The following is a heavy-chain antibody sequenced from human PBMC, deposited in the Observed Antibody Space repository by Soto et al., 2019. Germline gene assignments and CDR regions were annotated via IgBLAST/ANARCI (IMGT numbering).Heavy chain of an antibody. CDR2: ISGSSSYI. CDR1: GFTFSNYN. Sequence: GGSLRLSCAASGFTFSNYNMNWVRQAPGKGLEWVSSISGSSSYINYADSVKGRFTISRDNAKNSLYLQMNSLRAEDTAVYYCARDSWFSLDYWGLGTLVTVSS. D-gene: IGHD3-10*01. V-gene: IGHV3-21*01. J-gene: IGHJ4*02. CDR3: ARDSWFSLDY.